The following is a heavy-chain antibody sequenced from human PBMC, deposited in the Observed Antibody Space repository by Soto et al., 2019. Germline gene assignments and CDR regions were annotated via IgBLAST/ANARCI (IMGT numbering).Heavy chain of an antibody. V-gene: IGHV4-39*01. CDR1: GDSINSGISH. Sequence: PSETLSLTCNVAGDSINSGISHWGWIRQPPGRGLERIGSILNGGRVYYSPSFKSRVTISVETSKNQFSLKLTSVTAADTAVYYCARHGTVLSPLDPWGQGTPVTVSS. CDR3: ARHGTVLSPLDP. CDR2: ILNGGRV. D-gene: IGHD4-4*01. J-gene: IGHJ5*02.